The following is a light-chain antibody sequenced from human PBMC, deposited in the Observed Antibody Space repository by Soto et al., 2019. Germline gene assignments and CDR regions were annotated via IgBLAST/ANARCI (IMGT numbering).Light chain of an antibody. CDR2: AAS. V-gene: IGKV1-39*01. Sequence: DIQMTQSPSSLSASVGDRVTITCRASQTIGSSLNWYQHKPGKAPKFLIYAASSLQSGVPSRFSGSGSGTYFTRTISSLQPEDFATYYCQQSYSNPPTFGQGTKLEIK. CDR3: QQSYSNPPT. J-gene: IGKJ2*01. CDR1: QTIGSS.